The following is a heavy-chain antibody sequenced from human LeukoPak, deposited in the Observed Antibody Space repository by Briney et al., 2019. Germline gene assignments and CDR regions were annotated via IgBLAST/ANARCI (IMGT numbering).Heavy chain of an antibody. V-gene: IGHV1-2*02. Sequence: ASVKVSCKASGYTFTAYYMHWVRQAPGQGLEWMGWINPNNGDTNFAQKFQGRVTMTRDTSISTIYMELSRLRSDDTAVYYCARAGIVIVPAEGDWGQGTLVTVPS. J-gene: IGHJ4*02. CDR3: ARAGIVIVPAEGD. CDR2: INPNNGDT. CDR1: GYTFTAYY. D-gene: IGHD2-2*01.